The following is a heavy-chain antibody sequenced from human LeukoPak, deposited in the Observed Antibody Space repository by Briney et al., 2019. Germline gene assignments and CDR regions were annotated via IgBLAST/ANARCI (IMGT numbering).Heavy chain of an antibody. V-gene: IGHV4-61*08. D-gene: IGHD6-19*01. CDR2: IYYSGST. CDR3: ARVIAVAGGVPPRYFDY. J-gene: IGHJ4*02. CDR1: GGSISSGGYY. Sequence: SETLSLTCTVSGGSISSGGYYWSWIRQHPGKGLEWIGYIYYSGSTNYNPSLKSRVTISVDTSENQFSLKLSSVTAADTAVYYCARVIAVAGGVPPRYFDYWGQGTLVTVSS.